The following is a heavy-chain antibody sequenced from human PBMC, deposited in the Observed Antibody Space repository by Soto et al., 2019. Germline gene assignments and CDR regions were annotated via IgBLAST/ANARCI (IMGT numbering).Heavy chain of an antibody. J-gene: IGHJ6*02. D-gene: IGHD2-2*01. CDR3: ARGGRLRSNYQYQGMDV. Sequence: GGSLRLSCAASGFVFSTYWMSWVRQAPGKGLEWVASIKEDRGEKSHVDSVKGRFIISRDNAKNSLYLHMNSLRAEDTAVYYCARGGRLRSNYQYQGMDVWGQGTTVTVSS. V-gene: IGHV3-7*01. CDR2: IKEDRGEK. CDR1: GFVFSTYW.